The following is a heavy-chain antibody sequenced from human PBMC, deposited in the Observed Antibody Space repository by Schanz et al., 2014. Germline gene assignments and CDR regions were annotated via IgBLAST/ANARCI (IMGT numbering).Heavy chain of an antibody. CDR3: AKDLYNYGIFDS. Sequence: EVQLVESGGALVQPGGSLRLSCLASGFTFSTTWMNWVRQAPGKGLEWVSGMSGSGSTADYADSVKGRFTISRDNSRKTLYLQMNSLRADDTAVYYCAKDLYNYGIFDSWGQGTLVTVSS. CDR1: GFTFSTTW. CDR2: MSGSGSTA. J-gene: IGHJ5*01. D-gene: IGHD3-16*01. V-gene: IGHV3-23*04.